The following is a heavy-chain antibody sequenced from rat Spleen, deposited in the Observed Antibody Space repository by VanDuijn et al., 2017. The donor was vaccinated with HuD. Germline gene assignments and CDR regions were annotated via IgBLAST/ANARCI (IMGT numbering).Heavy chain of an antibody. J-gene: IGHJ2*01. CDR1: GFTFSDYA. D-gene: IGHD1-1*01. CDR3: ATDGYYSGALDY. V-gene: IGHV5-17*01. CDR2: IIYDGSST. Sequence: EVQLVESGGGLVQPGRSLKLSCAASGFTFSDYAMAWVRQAPKKGLVWVATIIYDGSSTYDRDSVKGRFTISRDNAKSTLYLQMDSLRSEDTATYYCATDGYYSGALDYWGQGVMVTVSS.